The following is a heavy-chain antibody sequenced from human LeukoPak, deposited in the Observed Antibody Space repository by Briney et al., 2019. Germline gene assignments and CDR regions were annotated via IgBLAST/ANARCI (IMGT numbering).Heavy chain of an antibody. CDR2: IYYSGST. V-gene: IGHV4-30-4*01. CDR3: GGGDTMITFGGVIVCFDY. Sequence: NPSETLSLTCTVSGGSISSGDYYWSWIRQPPGKGLEWIGYIYYSGSTYYYPSLKSRVPIAVDTSKNQFSLKLSSVTAADTAVYYCGGGDTMITFGGVIVCFDYWGQGTLVTVSS. CDR1: GGSISSGDYY. D-gene: IGHD3-16*02. J-gene: IGHJ4*02.